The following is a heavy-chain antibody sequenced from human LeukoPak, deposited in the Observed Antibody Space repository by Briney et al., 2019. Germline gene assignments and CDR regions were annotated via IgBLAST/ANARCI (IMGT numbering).Heavy chain of an antibody. Sequence: PGGSLRLSCAASGFTFSSYAMSWVRQAPGKGLEWVSAISGSGGSTYYADSVKGRFTISRDNSKNTLYLQMNSLRAEDTAVYYCAKDPCYYGSCYYNWFDPWGQGTLVTVSS. CDR2: ISGSGGST. CDR3: AKDPCYYGSCYYNWFDP. V-gene: IGHV3-23*01. CDR1: GFTFSSYA. D-gene: IGHD3-10*01. J-gene: IGHJ5*02.